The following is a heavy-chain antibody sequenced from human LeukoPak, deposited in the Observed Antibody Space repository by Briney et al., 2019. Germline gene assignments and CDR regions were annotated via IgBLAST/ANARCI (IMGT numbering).Heavy chain of an antibody. D-gene: IGHD6-6*01. V-gene: IGHV4-4*07. CDR2: IYTSGST. Sequence: SETLSLTCTVSGGSISSYYWSWIRQPAGKGLEWIGRIYTSGSTNYNPSLKSRVTMSVDTSKNQFSLKLSSVTAADTAAYYCARDRLVLDAFDIWGQGTMVTVSS. J-gene: IGHJ3*02. CDR3: ARDRLVLDAFDI. CDR1: GGSISSYY.